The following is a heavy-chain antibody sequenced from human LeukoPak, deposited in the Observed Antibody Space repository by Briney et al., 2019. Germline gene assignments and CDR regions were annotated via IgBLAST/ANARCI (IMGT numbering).Heavy chain of an antibody. V-gene: IGHV4-59*08. Sequence: SSETLSLTCTVSGGSISSYYWSWIAQPPGKGLEWIGYIYYSGSTNYNLSLKSRVTISVDTSKNQFSLKLSSVTAADTAVYYCARQHSSSWSYYFDYLGQGTLVTVSS. CDR3: ARQHSSSWSYYFDY. CDR1: GGSISSYY. J-gene: IGHJ4*02. CDR2: IYYSGST. D-gene: IGHD6-13*01.